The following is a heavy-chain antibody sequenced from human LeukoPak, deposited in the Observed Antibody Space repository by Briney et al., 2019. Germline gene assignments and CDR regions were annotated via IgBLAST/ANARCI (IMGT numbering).Heavy chain of an antibody. Sequence: GGSLRLSCAASGLTVRNNYMSWVRQAPGKGLEWVSDISGSGGSTYYADSVKGRFTISRDKSKSTLYLQMNSLRAEDTAVYYCAKKYNTGLDPWGQGTLVTVSS. J-gene: IGHJ5*02. V-gene: IGHV3-23*01. D-gene: IGHD1-14*01. CDR2: ISGSGGST. CDR3: AKKYNTGLDP. CDR1: GLTVRNNY.